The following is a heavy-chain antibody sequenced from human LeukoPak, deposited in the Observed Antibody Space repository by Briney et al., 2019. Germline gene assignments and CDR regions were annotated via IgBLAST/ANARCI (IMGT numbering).Heavy chain of an antibody. CDR1: GYSFTSSW. V-gene: IGHV5-10-1*01. J-gene: IGHJ3*02. Sequence: KNGESLKISCKGSGYSFTSSWITCVRQMPGKGLQWMGRIDPSDSSTNYSPSFQGHVTISADKSISTAYLQWHSLKASDTAMYYCARPREGAFDIWGQGTMVTVSS. CDR2: IDPSDSST. CDR3: ARPREGAFDI.